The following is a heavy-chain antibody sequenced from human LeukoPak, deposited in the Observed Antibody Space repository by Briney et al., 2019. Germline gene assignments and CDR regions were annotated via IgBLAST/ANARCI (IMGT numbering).Heavy chain of an antibody. CDR2: ISAYNGNT. D-gene: IGHD3-22*01. V-gene: IGHV1-18*01. CDR1: GYTFTSYG. CDR3: VRVSPTGYYDSSGPFDY. J-gene: IGHJ4*02. Sequence: ASVTVSCKASGYTFTSYGISWVRQAPGQGLEWMGWISAYNGNTNYAQKLQGRVSMTTDTSTSTAYMELRSLRSDDTAVYYCVRVSPTGYYDSSGPFDYWGQGTLVTISS.